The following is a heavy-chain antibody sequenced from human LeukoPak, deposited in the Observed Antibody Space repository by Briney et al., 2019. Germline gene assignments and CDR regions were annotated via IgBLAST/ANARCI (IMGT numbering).Heavy chain of an antibody. CDR1: GFTFSSYG. CDR2: ISYDGSNK. CDR3: AKAPVGATHFDY. Sequence: GGSLRLPCAASGFTFSSYGMHWVRQAPGKGLEWVAVISYDGSNKYYADSVKGRFTISRDNSKNTLYLQMNSLRAEDTAVYYCAKAPVGATHFDYWGQGTLVTVSS. V-gene: IGHV3-30*18. J-gene: IGHJ4*02. D-gene: IGHD1-26*01.